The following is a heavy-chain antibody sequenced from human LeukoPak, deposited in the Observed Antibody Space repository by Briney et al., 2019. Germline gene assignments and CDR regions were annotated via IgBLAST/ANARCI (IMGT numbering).Heavy chain of an antibody. CDR1: GYTFTSFD. J-gene: IGHJ4*02. D-gene: IGHD2-2*01. Sequence: ASVXVSCKASGYTFTSFDINWVRQATGQGPEWMGWMNPSSGDTGYAQKFQGRVTFTRNTSISTAYMELSSLRSEDTAVYYCARLPRLVRRGDFDWGQGTLVTVSS. CDR2: MNPSSGDT. V-gene: IGHV1-8*03. CDR3: ARLPRLVRRGDFD.